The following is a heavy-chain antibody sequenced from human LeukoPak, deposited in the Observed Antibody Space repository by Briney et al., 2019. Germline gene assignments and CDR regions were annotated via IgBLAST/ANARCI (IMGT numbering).Heavy chain of an antibody. CDR2: ISSSSSYT. Sequence: GGSLRLSCAASGFTFSNYEMNWVRQAPGKGLEWVSYISSSSSYTNYADSVKGRFTISRDNAKNSLYLQMNSLRAEDTAVYYCARDPTVTTLYFDYWGQGTLVTVSS. D-gene: IGHD4-17*01. CDR1: GFTFSNYE. CDR3: ARDPTVTTLYFDY. J-gene: IGHJ4*02. V-gene: IGHV3-11*06.